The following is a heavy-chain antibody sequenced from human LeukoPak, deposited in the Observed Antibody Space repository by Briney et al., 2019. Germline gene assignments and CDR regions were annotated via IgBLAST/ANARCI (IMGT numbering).Heavy chain of an antibody. D-gene: IGHD6-13*01. V-gene: IGHV3-33*06. J-gene: IGHJ4*02. CDR3: AKAFGPGVYSSSWYPDY. CDR1: GFTFSSYG. Sequence: GGSLRLSCAASGFTFSSYGMHWVRQAPGKGLEWVAVIWYDGSNKYYADSVKGRFTISRDNSKNTLYLQMNSLRAEDTAVYYCAKAFGPGVYSSSWYPDYWGQGTLVTVSS. CDR2: IWYDGSNK.